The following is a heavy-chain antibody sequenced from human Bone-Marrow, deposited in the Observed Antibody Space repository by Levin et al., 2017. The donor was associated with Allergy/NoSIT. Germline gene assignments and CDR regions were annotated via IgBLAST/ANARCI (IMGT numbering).Heavy chain of an antibody. V-gene: IGHV1-2*03. J-gene: IGHJ3*01. D-gene: IGHD3-10*01. CDR1: GYSFTDYY. CDR2: FNPNSDVT. Sequence: LEASVKVSCKASGYSFTDYYLHWARQAPGQGFEWMGWFNPNSDVTRSPQKFEDRVTMTWDTSINTAYMELSGLTSDDTAVYYCASGGNEGFGDLLPHDVFDVWGQGTMVTVSS. CDR3: ASGGNEGFGDLLPHDVFDV.